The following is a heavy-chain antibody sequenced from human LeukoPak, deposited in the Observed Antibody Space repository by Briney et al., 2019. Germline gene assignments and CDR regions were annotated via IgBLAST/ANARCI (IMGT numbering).Heavy chain of an antibody. CDR2: IYYSGST. CDR1: GGSISSSSYH. J-gene: IGHJ4*02. CDR3: ASGSYYFDY. Sequence: SETLSLTCTVSGGSISSSSYHWVWIRQPPGKGLEWIGYIYYSGSTKYNPSLKSRATISVDTSKNQFSLKLSSVTAADTAVYYCASGSYYFDYWGQGTLVTVSS. D-gene: IGHD3-10*01. V-gene: IGHV4-61*05.